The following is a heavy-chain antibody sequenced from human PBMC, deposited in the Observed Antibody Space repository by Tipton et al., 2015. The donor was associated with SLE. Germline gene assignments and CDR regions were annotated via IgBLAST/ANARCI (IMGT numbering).Heavy chain of an antibody. V-gene: IGHV4-4*08. CDR3: ARLRQWGWELHAFDI. CDR1: GESISRYY. D-gene: IGHD2-15*01. CDR2: VYTSGST. J-gene: IGHJ3*02. Sequence: TLSLTCTVSGESISRYYWSWIRQSAGKGLEWIGYVYTSGSTNSNPSLKSRVTIAADTSKNQFSLKLRSVTAADTAVYYCARLRQWGWELHAFDIWGQGTMVTVSS.